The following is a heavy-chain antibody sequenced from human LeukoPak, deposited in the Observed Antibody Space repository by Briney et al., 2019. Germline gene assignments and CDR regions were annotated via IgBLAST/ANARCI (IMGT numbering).Heavy chain of an antibody. V-gene: IGHV3-64*01. CDR1: GFSFSSFA. CDR2: IGSHGGSK. J-gene: IGHJ4*02. D-gene: IGHD2/OR15-2a*01. Sequence: QSGGSLRLSCEASGFSFSSFAMHWVRQAPGKGLEYVSGIGSHGGSKQYATSVTGRFIISRDNSKDTLYLQMGSLRTEDMGVYFCARSTTVNLPLEFRGLGTLVTVSS. CDR3: ARSTTVNLPLEF.